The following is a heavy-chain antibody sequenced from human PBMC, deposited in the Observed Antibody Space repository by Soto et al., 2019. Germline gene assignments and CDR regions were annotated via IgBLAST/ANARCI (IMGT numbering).Heavy chain of an antibody. CDR3: AKGRKDYGDYVAAFFQH. Sequence: GSLRLSCAASGFTFSSYAMSWVRQAPGKGLEWVSAISGSGGSTYYADSVKGRFTISRDNSKNTLYLQMNSLRAEDTAVYYCAKGRKDYGDYVAAFFQHWGQGTLVTVSS. V-gene: IGHV3-23*01. D-gene: IGHD4-17*01. J-gene: IGHJ1*01. CDR2: ISGSGGST. CDR1: GFTFSSYA.